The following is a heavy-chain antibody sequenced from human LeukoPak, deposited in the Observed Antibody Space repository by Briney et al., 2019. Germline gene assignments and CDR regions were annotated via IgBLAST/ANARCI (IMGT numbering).Heavy chain of an antibody. D-gene: IGHD3-10*01. CDR3: ARDVAVRGVRWAFDI. Sequence: GGSLRLSCAACGFTFSSYAMSWVRQAPGKGLEWVSAISGSGGSTYYADSVKGRFTISRDNSKNTLYLQMNSLRAEDTAVYYCARDVAVRGVRWAFDIWGQGTMVTVSS. CDR1: GFTFSSYA. V-gene: IGHV3-23*01. CDR2: ISGSGGST. J-gene: IGHJ3*02.